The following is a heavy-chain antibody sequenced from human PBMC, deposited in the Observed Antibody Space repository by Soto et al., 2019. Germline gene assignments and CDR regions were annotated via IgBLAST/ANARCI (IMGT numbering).Heavy chain of an antibody. V-gene: IGHV3-30-3*01. CDR2: ISYDGSNK. Sequence: QVQLVESGGGVVQPGRSLRLSCAASGFSFSNYAMHWVRQAPGKGLEWVAVISYDGSNKYYADSVKGRFTISRDNSKNTPYLQTNYLRTEDTAVYYCATVRGYRQDFDAFDIWGQGTMVTASS. CDR3: ATVRGYRQDFDAFDI. D-gene: IGHD3-16*02. J-gene: IGHJ3*02. CDR1: GFSFSNYA.